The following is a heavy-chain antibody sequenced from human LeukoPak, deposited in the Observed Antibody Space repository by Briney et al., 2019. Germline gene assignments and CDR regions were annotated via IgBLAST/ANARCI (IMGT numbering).Heavy chain of an antibody. V-gene: IGHV3-23*01. CDR1: GFTFSSYA. J-gene: IGHJ4*02. D-gene: IGHD2-15*01. CDR2: ISGRGGST. CDR3: AKVREVDIVVVVAARYYYFDY. Sequence: GGSLRLSCAASGFTFSSYAMSWVRQAPGKGLEWVSAISGRGGSTYYADSVKGRFTISRDNSKNTLYLQMNSLRAEDTAVYYCAKVREVDIVVVVAARYYYFDYWGQGTLVTVSS.